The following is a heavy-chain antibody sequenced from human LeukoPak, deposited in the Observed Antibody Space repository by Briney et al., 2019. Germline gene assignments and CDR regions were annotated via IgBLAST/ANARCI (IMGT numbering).Heavy chain of an antibody. CDR1: GFTFNNYA. CDR2: ISGGGETT. J-gene: IGHJ4*02. CDR3: ARDYADYVGYFFFDY. V-gene: IGHV3-23*01. D-gene: IGHD4-17*01. Sequence: LGESLKISCAASGFTFNNYAMNWVRQAPGKGLEWVSSISGGGETTYYADSAKGRFTISRDNSQNTLYLQMNSLRAEDTAVYYCARDYADYVGYFFFDYWGQGTLVTVSS.